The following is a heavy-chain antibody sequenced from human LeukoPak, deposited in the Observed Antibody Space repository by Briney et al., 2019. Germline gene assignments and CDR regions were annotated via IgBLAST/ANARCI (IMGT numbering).Heavy chain of an antibody. Sequence: ASVKVSCKASGYTFTGYYMHWVRQAPGQGLEWMGWINPNSGGTNYAQKFQGRVTMTRDTSISTAYMELSRLRSDDTAVYYCAGSTRSIQPYFDYWGQGTLVTVSS. CDR1: GYTFTGYY. V-gene: IGHV1-2*02. J-gene: IGHJ4*02. CDR3: AGSTRSIQPYFDY. CDR2: INPNSGGT. D-gene: IGHD5-18*01.